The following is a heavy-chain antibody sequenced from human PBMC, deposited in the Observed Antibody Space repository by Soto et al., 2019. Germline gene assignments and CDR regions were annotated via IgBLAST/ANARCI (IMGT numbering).Heavy chain of an antibody. J-gene: IGHJ6*02. Sequence: GASVKVSCKASGYTFTGYYMHWVRQAPGQGLEWMGWINPNSGGTNYAQKFQGWVTMTRDTSTSTAYMELSRLRSDDTAVYYCARDGPLRYFDWVQGGPSYGMDVWGQGTTVTVSS. CDR3: ARDGPLRYFDWVQGGPSYGMDV. CDR2: INPNSGGT. CDR1: GYTFTGYY. V-gene: IGHV1-2*04. D-gene: IGHD3-9*01.